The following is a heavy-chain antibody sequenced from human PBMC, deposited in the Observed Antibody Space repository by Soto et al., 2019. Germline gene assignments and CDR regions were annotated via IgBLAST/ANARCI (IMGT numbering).Heavy chain of an antibody. V-gene: IGHV1-3*01. CDR2: INAGNGNT. D-gene: IGHD5-12*01. J-gene: IGHJ6*02. Sequence: ASVKVSCKASGYTFTSYAMHWVRQAPGQRLEWMGWINAGNGNTKYSQKFQGRVTITRDTSASTAYMELSSLRSEDTAVYYCAREGGYDLVYYYGMDVWGQGTTVTVSS. CDR1: GYTFTSYA. CDR3: AREGGYDLVYYYGMDV.